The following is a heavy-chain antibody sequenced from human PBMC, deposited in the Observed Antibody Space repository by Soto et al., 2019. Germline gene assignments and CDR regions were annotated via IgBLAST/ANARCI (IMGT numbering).Heavy chain of an antibody. CDR1: GFTFSDHY. Sequence: EVHLVESGGGLVQPGGSLRLSCAASGFTFSDHYMDWVRQAPGKGLEWVGRTRNKGNSYTTEYAASVEGRFTISRDVSRNSLYLQMNSLKTEDTAVYYCTSSWGDYRYFDNGGQGTLVTVSS. D-gene: IGHD4-17*01. CDR3: TSSWGDYRYFDN. J-gene: IGHJ4*02. V-gene: IGHV3-72*01. CDR2: TRNKGNSYTT.